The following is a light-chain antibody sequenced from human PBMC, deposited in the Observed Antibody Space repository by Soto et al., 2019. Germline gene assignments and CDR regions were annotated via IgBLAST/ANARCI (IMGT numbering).Light chain of an antibody. CDR2: DDS. J-gene: IGLJ2*01. Sequence: SYELTQPPSVSVDPGQTARITCGGDNFGSKSVHWYQQKPGQAPVLVVYDDSDRPSGIPERFSGSNSGNTATLTISRVEAGDEADYYCQVWDRSSDIGGVFGGGINLTV. CDR3: QVWDRSSDIGGV. CDR1: NFGSKS. V-gene: IGLV3-21*02.